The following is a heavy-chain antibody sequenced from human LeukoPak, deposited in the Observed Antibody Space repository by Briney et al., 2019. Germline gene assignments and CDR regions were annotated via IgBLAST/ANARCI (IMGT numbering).Heavy chain of an antibody. CDR3: ARDAVTTPFDY. V-gene: IGHV3-66*01. Sequence: GGSLRLSCAASGFTVSSNYMSWVRQAPGRGLEWVSVIYSGGSTYYADSVKGRFTISRDNSKNTLYLQMNSLRAEDTAVYYCARDAVTTPFDYWGQGTLVTVSS. D-gene: IGHD4-17*01. CDR2: IYSGGST. CDR1: GFTVSSNY. J-gene: IGHJ4*02.